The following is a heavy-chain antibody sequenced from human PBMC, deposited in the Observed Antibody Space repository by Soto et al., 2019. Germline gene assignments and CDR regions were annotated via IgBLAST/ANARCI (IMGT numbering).Heavy chain of an antibody. CDR2: IKSKTDGGTT. J-gene: IGHJ4*02. CDR3: TTAHDYGDYFDY. V-gene: IGHV3-15*01. D-gene: IGHD4-17*01. CDR1: GFTFSNAW. Sequence: GESLKISCAASGFTFSNAWMSWVRQAPGKGLEWVGRIKSKTDGGTTDYAAPVKGRFTISRDDSKNTLYLQMNSLKTEDTAVYYCTTAHDYGDYFDYWGQGTLVTVSS.